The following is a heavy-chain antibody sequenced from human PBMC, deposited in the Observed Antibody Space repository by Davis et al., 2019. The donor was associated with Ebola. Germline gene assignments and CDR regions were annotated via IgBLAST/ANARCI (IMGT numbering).Heavy chain of an antibody. Sequence: AASVKVSCKASGFTLTKYAIHWVRQAPGQRLEWMGWVHGGNGNTKYSQRFQGRVTITTDTATTTAYMEVGSLRSDDTAVYYCARAQFPTTSDHWGQGTLVTVSS. CDR1: GFTLTKYA. J-gene: IGHJ4*02. CDR3: ARAQFPTTSDH. D-gene: IGHD1-1*01. V-gene: IGHV1-3*01. CDR2: VHGGNGNT.